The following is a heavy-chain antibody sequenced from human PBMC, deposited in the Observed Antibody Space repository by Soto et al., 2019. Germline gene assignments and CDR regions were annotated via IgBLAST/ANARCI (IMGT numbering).Heavy chain of an antibody. J-gene: IGHJ4*02. CDR3: ASRDPGTSVDY. CDR2: IYRTGST. Sequence: TLSLTCAFSDVSFTSNNLWTWVRPPPGQGLEWIGEIYRTGSTNYNPSLKSRVTISLDKSENQFSLKVTSLTAADTAVYYCASRDPGTSVDYWGQGTLVNVSS. D-gene: IGHD1-7*01. CDR1: DVSFTSNNL. V-gene: IGHV4-4*02.